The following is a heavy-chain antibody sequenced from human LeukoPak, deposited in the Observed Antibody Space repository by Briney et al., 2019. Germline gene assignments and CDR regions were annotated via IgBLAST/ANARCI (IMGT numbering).Heavy chain of an antibody. CDR1: GGSISSSSYY. CDR2: IYYSGST. Sequence: SETLSLTCTVSGGSISSSSYYWVWIRQPPGKGLEWIGSIYYSGSTYYNPSLKSRVTISVDTSKKQFSLNLTSVTAADTAVYYCASVANDFWSGYSTRGAFDIWGQGTLVTVSS. V-gene: IGHV4-39*01. D-gene: IGHD3-3*01. CDR3: ASVANDFWSGYSTRGAFDI. J-gene: IGHJ3*02.